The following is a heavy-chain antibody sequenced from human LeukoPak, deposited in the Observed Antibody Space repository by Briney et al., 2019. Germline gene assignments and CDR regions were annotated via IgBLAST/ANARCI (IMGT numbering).Heavy chain of an antibody. J-gene: IGHJ3*02. CDR3: ARDRGDYQAFDI. V-gene: IGHV3-53*01. Sequence: QLGGSLRLSCAASGFTFSSYSMNWVRQAPGKGLEWVSVIYSGGSTYYADSVKGRFTISRDNSKNTLYLQMNSLRAEDTAVYYCARDRGDYQAFDIWGQGTMVTVSS. D-gene: IGHD4-17*01. CDR1: GFTFSSYS. CDR2: IYSGGST.